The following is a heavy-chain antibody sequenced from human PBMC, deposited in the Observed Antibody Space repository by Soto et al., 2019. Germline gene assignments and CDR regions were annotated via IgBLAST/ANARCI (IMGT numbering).Heavy chain of an antibody. CDR2: IIPILGIA. Sequence: QVQLVQSGAEVKKPGSSVKVSCKASGGTFSSYTISWVRQAPGQGLEWMGRIIPILGIANYAQKFQGRVTIPADKSTSTAYMELSSRRSEDTAVYYCARDRELGYGSGGSCYDWFDPWGQGTLVTVSS. CDR3: ARDRELGYGSGGSCYDWFDP. CDR1: GGTFSSYT. D-gene: IGHD2-15*01. V-gene: IGHV1-69*08. J-gene: IGHJ5*02.